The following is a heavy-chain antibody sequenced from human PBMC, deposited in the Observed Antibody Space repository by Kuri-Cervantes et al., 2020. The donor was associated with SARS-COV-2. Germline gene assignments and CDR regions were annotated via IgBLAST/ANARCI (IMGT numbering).Heavy chain of an antibody. D-gene: IGHD3-10*01. CDR3: ARELVGAFDI. J-gene: IGHJ3*02. CDR1: GFTFDDYA. V-gene: IGHV3-30-3*01. CDR2: ISYDGSNK. Sequence: GGSLRLSCAASGFTFDDYAMHWVRQAPGKGLEWVAVISYDGSNKYYADSVKGRFTISRDNSKNTLYLQMNSLRAEDTAVYYCARELVGAFDIWGQGTMVTVSS.